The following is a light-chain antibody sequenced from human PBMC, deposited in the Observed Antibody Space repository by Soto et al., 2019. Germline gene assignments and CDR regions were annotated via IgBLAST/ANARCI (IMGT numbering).Light chain of an antibody. Sequence: EVVLTQSPGTLSLSPGERATLSCRTSQSISSTYLAWYQQKPGQAPRLLMSGTSRRATGIPDRFSGSGSGTDFTLSISRLESEDFAVYYCQHYGDSPPFTFGPGTKVDVK. J-gene: IGKJ3*01. CDR1: QSISSTY. V-gene: IGKV3-20*01. CDR2: GTS. CDR3: QHYGDSPPFT.